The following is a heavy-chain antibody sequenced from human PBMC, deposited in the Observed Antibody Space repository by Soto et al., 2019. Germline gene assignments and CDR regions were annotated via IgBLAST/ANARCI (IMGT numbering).Heavy chain of an antibody. D-gene: IGHD1-1*01. CDR3: AYSVRWNEFAY. V-gene: IGHV4-61*08. CDR1: GGSISSGGYS. Sequence: SETLSLTCAVSGGSISSGGYSWSWIRQPPGKGLEWIGYIYYSGSTNYNPSLKSRVTISVDTSKNQFSLKLSSVTAADTAVYYCAYSVRWNEFAYWGQGTLVTVSS. J-gene: IGHJ4*02. CDR2: IYYSGST.